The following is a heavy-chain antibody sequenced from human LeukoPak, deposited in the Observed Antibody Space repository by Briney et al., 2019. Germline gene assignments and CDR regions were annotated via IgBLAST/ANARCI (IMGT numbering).Heavy chain of an antibody. Sequence: ASVKVSCKASGYTFTSHAMHWVRQAPGQGLEWMGIINPSGGSTSYAQKFQGRVTMTRDTSTSTVYMELSSLRSEDTAVYYCARVSGYCSGGSCYGLPSHGMDVWGQGTTVTVSS. CDR3: ARVSGYCSGGSCYGLPSHGMDV. J-gene: IGHJ6*02. CDR1: GYTFTSHA. D-gene: IGHD2-15*01. V-gene: IGHV1-46*01. CDR2: INPSGGST.